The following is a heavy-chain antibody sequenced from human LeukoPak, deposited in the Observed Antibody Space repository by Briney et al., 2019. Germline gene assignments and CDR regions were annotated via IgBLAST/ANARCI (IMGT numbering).Heavy chain of an antibody. CDR1: GDSMTSNY. Sequence: SETLSLTCTVSGDSMTSNYWSWIRQPPGEALEWIGFIYYTGTTHYYPSLKSRVTISMETSKNQFSLKLTSVTAADTAVYYCARQRGFAGAFDVWGQGTRVTVSS. CDR3: ARQRGFAGAFDV. V-gene: IGHV4-59*08. J-gene: IGHJ3*01. CDR2: IYYTGTT.